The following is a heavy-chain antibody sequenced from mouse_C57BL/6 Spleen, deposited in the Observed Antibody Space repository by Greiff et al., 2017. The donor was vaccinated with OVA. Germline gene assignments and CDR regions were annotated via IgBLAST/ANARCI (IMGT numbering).Heavy chain of an antibody. CDR3: ARDSYSNYGRTWFAY. V-gene: IGHV5-4*01. CDR1: GFTFSSYA. Sequence: EVQLVESGGGLVKPGGSLKLSCAASGFTFSSYAMSWVRQTPEKRLEWVATISDGGSYTYYPDNVKGRFTISRDNAKNNLYLQMSHLKTEDTAMYYCARDSYSNYGRTWFAYWGQGTLVTVSA. CDR2: ISDGGSYT. D-gene: IGHD2-5*01. J-gene: IGHJ3*01.